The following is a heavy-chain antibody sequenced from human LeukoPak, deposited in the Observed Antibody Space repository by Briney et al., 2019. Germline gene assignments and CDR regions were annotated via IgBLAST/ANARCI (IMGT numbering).Heavy chain of an antibody. Sequence: GASVKVPCKASGGTFSSYAISWVRQAPGQGLEWMGRIIPILGIANYAQKFQGRVTITADKSTSTAYMELSSLRSEDTAVYYCASFFFFGELLDQVVDYWGQGTLVTVSS. CDR3: ASFFFFGELLDQVVDY. CDR1: GGTFSSYA. CDR2: IIPILGIA. V-gene: IGHV1-69*04. J-gene: IGHJ4*02. D-gene: IGHD3-10*01.